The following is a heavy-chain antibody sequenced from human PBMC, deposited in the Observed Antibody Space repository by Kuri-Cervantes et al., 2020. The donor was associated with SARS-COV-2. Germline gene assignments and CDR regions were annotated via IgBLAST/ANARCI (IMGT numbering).Heavy chain of an antibody. D-gene: IGHD3-22*01. CDR1: GFTFSSYA. CDR3: ARDVFPAYYYDSGGPTPGMW. V-gene: IGHV3-23*03. Sequence: ETLSLTCAASGFTFSSYAMSWVRQAPGKGLEWVSVIYSGGSSTYYADSVKGRFTIPRDNSKNTLYLQMNSLRSEDTAVYYCARDVFPAYYYDSGGPTPGMWWGQGTLVTVSS. J-gene: IGHJ4*02. CDR2: IYSGGSST.